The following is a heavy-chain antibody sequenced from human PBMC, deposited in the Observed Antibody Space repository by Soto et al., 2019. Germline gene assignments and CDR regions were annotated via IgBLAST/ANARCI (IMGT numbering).Heavy chain of an antibody. J-gene: IGHJ5*02. D-gene: IGHD3-10*01. Sequence: SVKVSCTACGGTFSSYTISWVRQAPGQGLEWMGRIIPILGIANYAQKFQGRVTITADKSTSTAYMELSSLRSEDTAVYYCARGPKVYYGSGRSDNWFDPWGQGTLVTVSS. CDR3: ARGPKVYYGSGRSDNWFDP. V-gene: IGHV1-69*02. CDR1: GGTFSSYT. CDR2: IIPILGIA.